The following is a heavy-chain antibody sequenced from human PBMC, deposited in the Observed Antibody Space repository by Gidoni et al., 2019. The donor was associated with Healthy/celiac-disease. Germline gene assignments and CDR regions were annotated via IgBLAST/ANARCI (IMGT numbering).Heavy chain of an antibody. V-gene: IGHV3-53*02. CDR2: LSSGGST. J-gene: IGHJ4*02. CDR1: GFTVSSND. CDR3: AIAVTMVRGPQYFDY. D-gene: IGHD3-10*01. Sequence: EVQLVETGGGLIQPGGSLRPSCAASGFTVSSNDMSWVRQAPGQGRGWVSVLSSGGSTYYADSMKGRLTISRDNSKNPLYLQMTSLSAEDTAVYYCAIAVTMVRGPQYFDYWGQGTLVTVSS.